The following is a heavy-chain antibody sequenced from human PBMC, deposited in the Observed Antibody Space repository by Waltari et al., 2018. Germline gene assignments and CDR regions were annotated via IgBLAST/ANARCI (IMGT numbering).Heavy chain of an antibody. J-gene: IGHJ4*02. CDR3: ARDHDWAFDH. CDR2: ISDKSKTI. Sequence: VQLVESGGAFVQPGDSLRLSCETSGFMFSWYSVNWVRQAPGKGPDLLAYISDKSKTISYALSVKGRFTISRDNAEKSLFLQMNSLRDEDTAVYYCARDHDWAFDHWGPGTLVTVSS. CDR1: GFMFSWYS. D-gene: IGHD3-16*01. V-gene: IGHV3-48*02.